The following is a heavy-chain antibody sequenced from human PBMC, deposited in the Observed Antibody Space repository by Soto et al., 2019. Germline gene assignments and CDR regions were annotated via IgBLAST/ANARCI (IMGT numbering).Heavy chain of an antibody. D-gene: IGHD3-10*01. CDR1: GGTFSSYA. CDR3: ARVDGSEHWFDP. Sequence: QVQLVQSGAEVKKPGSSVQVSCKASGGTFSSYAISWVRQAPGQGLEWMGGIIPIVGTAHYAQKFQGRVTITADESTSTAYMELSSLRSEDTAVYYCARVDGSEHWFDPWGQGTLVTVSS. J-gene: IGHJ5*02. CDR2: IIPIVGTA. V-gene: IGHV1-69*12.